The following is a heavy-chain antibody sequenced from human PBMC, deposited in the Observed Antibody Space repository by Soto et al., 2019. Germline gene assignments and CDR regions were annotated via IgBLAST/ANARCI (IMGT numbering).Heavy chain of an antibody. CDR1: ADSFSNYY. D-gene: IGHD1-26*01. V-gene: IGHV4-34*01. Sequence: QAQLQQWGAGLLKPSETLSLTCGVNADSFSNYYWIWIRQPPGKGLEWIGEIDHSGITNYSPSLKSRVTMSVDTSKNQFSLRLTSVTAADTAVYYCVGGRGRLVGFDYWGQGTLVTVSS. CDR3: VGGRGRLVGFDY. CDR2: IDHSGIT. J-gene: IGHJ4*02.